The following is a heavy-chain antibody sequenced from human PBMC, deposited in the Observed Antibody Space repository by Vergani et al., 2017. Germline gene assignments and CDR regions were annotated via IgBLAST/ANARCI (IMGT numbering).Heavy chain of an antibody. V-gene: IGHV4-61*02. D-gene: IGHD2-21*02. CDR3: ARDGDNGGFDY. CDR1: GGSISSGSYY. CDR2: IYTSGST. Sequence: QVQLQESGPGLVKPSQTLSLTCTVSGGSISSGSYYWSWIRQPAGKGLEWIGRIYTSGSTNYNPSLKSRVTMSVDTSKNQFSLKLSSVTAADTAVYYCARDGDNGGFDYWGQGTLVTVSS. J-gene: IGHJ4*02.